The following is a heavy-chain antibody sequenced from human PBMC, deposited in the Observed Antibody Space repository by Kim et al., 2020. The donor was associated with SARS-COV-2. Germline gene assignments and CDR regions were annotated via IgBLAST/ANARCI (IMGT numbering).Heavy chain of an antibody. V-gene: IGHV3-33*01. CDR2: IWFDGSNQ. D-gene: IGHD5-18*01. Sequence: GGSLRLSCAASGFSFNNYGMHWVRQAPGKGLEWVAIIWFDGSNQYYPDSVKGRFTISRDNSKNTLYLHMNSLRVEDTAVYYCARGRGYSNGYTDYWGQGT. CDR3: ARGRGYSNGYTDY. CDR1: GFSFNNYG. J-gene: IGHJ4*02.